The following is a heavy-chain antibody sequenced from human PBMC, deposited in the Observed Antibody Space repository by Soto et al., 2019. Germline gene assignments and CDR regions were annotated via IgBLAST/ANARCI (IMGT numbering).Heavy chain of an antibody. J-gene: IGHJ4*02. CDR2: ISATGGST. Sequence: EVQLLESGGGLVQPGGSLRLSCAASGFTFSNYAMTWVRQAPGKGLEWVSGISATGGSTYYADSVKGRFTISRDNSKHTLDLRMNSLRAEDTAVYYCATWSSNWAYYFDYWGQGTLVTVSS. D-gene: IGHD6-13*01. CDR3: ATWSSNWAYYFDY. CDR1: GFTFSNYA. V-gene: IGHV3-23*01.